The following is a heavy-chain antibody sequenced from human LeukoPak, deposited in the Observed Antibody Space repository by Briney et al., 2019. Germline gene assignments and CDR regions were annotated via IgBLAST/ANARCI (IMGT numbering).Heavy chain of an antibody. J-gene: IGHJ6*02. D-gene: IGHD3-9*01. CDR1: GFTFSSYS. Sequence: GGSLRLSCAASGFTFSSYSMNWVRQAPGKGLEWVSSISSSSSYIYYADSVKGRFTISRDNAKNSLYLQMNSLRSEDTAVYYCARGLRDYDILRSRRGYYYYYGMDVWGQGTTVTVSS. CDR3: ARGLRDYDILRSRRGYYYYYGMDV. V-gene: IGHV3-21*04. CDR2: ISSSSSYI.